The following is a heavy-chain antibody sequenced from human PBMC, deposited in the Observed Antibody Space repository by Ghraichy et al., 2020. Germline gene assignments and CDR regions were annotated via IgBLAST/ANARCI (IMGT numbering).Heavy chain of an antibody. Sequence: SETLSLTCTVSGGSISSSSYYWGWIRQPPGKGLEWIGIIYYSGSTYCNPSLKSRVTVSVDTSKNQFSLKLSSVTAAVTAVYYFASPRRNYYYYYMDVWGKGTTVTVSS. J-gene: IGHJ6*03. CDR1: GGSISSSSYY. CDR2: IYYSGST. V-gene: IGHV4-39*01. CDR3: ASPRRNYYYYYMDV.